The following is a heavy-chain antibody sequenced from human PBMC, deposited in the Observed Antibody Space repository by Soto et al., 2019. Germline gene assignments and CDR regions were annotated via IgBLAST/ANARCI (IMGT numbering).Heavy chain of an antibody. CDR2: IYHSGST. CDR3: ARANYFDSSGPFDY. CDR1: GGSISSGAYY. D-gene: IGHD3-22*01. Sequence: SETLSLTCTVSGGSISSGAYYWSWIRQHPGKGLEWIGYIYHSGSTYYNPSLESRVTLSVDASRKQFSLKVSSVTAADTAVYYCARANYFDSSGPFDYWGPGTLVTVSS. V-gene: IGHV4-31*03. J-gene: IGHJ4*02.